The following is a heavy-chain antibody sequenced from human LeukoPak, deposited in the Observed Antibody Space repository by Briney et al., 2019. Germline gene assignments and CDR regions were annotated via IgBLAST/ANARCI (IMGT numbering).Heavy chain of an antibody. CDR1: GYTFTSYY. Sequence: ASVKVSCKASGYTFTSYYMHWVRQAPGQGGKWRGIINPSVGSTSYVQKFQGRVTMTRDTSTSTVYMDLSSLRSEDTAVYYCARSITYYYDSSGGRGAFDIWGQGTMVTVSS. D-gene: IGHD3-22*01. V-gene: IGHV1-46*01. CDR3: ARSITYYYDSSGGRGAFDI. J-gene: IGHJ3*02. CDR2: INPSVGST.